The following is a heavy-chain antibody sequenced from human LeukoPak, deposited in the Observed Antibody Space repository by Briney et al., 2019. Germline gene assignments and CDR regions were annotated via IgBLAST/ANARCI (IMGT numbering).Heavy chain of an antibody. D-gene: IGHD3-9*01. Sequence: GGSLRLSCAASGFTFSSYWMHWVRQAPGKGLVWVSRINSDGSSTSYADSVKGRFTISRDNAMNTLYLQMNSLRAEDTAVYYCARAVYDILTGYYIDNLYYFDYWGQGTLVTVSS. J-gene: IGHJ4*02. V-gene: IGHV3-74*01. CDR2: INSDGSST. CDR3: ARAVYDILTGYYIDNLYYFDY. CDR1: GFTFSSYW.